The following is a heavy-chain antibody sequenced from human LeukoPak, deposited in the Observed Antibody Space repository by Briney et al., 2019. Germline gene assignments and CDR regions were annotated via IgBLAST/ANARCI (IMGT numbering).Heavy chain of an antibody. CDR2: MYHSGSA. Sequence: SETLSLTCTVSGYSISRGYYWGWVRPPPRKGLEWSGNMYHSGSASSNPSLNTRVSISVDTSKHQFSLKLSSVTAADQAGYYFARGSSGVVVGDCWGQGTLVTVSS. CDR3: ARGSSGVVVGDC. J-gene: IGHJ4*02. CDR1: GYSISRGYY. V-gene: IGHV4-38-2*02. D-gene: IGHD2-15*01.